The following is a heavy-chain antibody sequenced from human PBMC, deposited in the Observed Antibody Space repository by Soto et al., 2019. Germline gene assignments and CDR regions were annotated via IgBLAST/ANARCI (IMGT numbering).Heavy chain of an antibody. V-gene: IGHV3-15*01. CDR2: IKSKADGETK. J-gene: IGHJ5*02. Sequence: GGSLRLSCAASGFTFSHAWMSWVRQAPGKGLEWVGRIKSKADGETKDYGAPVRGRYTISRDDTKDTLYLQMNSLRIEDTAVYYCCVVKRLDQYSTSGYWFDPWGPGTLVTVSS. CDR1: GFTFSHAW. CDR3: CVVKRLDQYSTSGYWFDP. D-gene: IGHD2-15*01.